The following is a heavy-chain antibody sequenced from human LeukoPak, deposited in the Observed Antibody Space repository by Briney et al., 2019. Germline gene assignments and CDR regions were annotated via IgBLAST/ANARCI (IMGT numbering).Heavy chain of an antibody. Sequence: GGSLRLSCAASGITFSSTWMHWVRQVPGKGLGLVSRINSDGSSTIYADSVKGRFTISRDNTKNTLYLQMNSLRADYTAVYYWARDLDLWGQRTLVTVSS. V-gene: IGHV3-74*01. CDR2: INSDGSST. CDR1: GITFSSTW. CDR3: ARDLDL. J-gene: IGHJ4*02.